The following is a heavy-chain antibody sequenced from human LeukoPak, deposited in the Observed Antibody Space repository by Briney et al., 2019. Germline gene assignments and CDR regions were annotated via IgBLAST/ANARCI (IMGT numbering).Heavy chain of an antibody. D-gene: IGHD2-8*01. Sequence: PGGSLRLSCTASGFTFRSYTMDWVRQAPGKGLEWVSSISSSSSYISYADSVEGRFTISRDNAKNSLYLQMNSLRAEDTAVYYCARANGDYWGQGTLVTVSS. CDR2: ISSSSSYI. CDR1: GFTFRSYT. V-gene: IGHV3-21*01. J-gene: IGHJ4*02. CDR3: ARANGDY.